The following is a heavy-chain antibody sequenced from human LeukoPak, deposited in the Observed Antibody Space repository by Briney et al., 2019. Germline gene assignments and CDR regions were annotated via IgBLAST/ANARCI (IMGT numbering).Heavy chain of an antibody. V-gene: IGHV4-59*01. CDR1: GGSISSYY. Sequence: SETLSLTCTVSGGSISSYYWSWIRQPPGKGLEWIGYIYYSGSTKYNPSHKSRVTISVDTSKNQFSLSLSSVTAADTAVNYCARYPFDGYNYYFDYWGQGTLVTVSS. D-gene: IGHD5-24*01. CDR3: ARYPFDGYNYYFDY. J-gene: IGHJ4*02. CDR2: IYYSGST.